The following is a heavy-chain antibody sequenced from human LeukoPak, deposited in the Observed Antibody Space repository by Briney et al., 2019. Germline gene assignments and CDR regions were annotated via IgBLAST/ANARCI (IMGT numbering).Heavy chain of an antibody. Sequence: GGSLRLSCAASGFTFSSYSINWVRQAPGKGLEWVSSISSSSSYIYYADSVKGRFTISRDNAKNSLYLQMNSLRAEDTAVYYCARDPQGVCSFYLWGRGTLVTVSS. CDR1: GFTFSSYS. D-gene: IGHD2-8*01. CDR3: ARDPQGVCSFYL. J-gene: IGHJ2*01. CDR2: ISSSSSYI. V-gene: IGHV3-21*01.